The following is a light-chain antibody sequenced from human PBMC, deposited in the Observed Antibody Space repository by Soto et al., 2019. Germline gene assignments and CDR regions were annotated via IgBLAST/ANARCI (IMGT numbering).Light chain of an antibody. CDR3: QQYGSSPMYT. Sequence: EIVLTQSPGTLSLSPGERATLSCRASQSVSSSYLAWCQQKPGQAPRLLIYGASSRATGIPDRFSGSGSGTDFTLTISRLEPEAFAVYYCQQYGSSPMYTFGQGTKLEIK. J-gene: IGKJ2*01. V-gene: IGKV3-20*01. CDR1: QSVSSSY. CDR2: GAS.